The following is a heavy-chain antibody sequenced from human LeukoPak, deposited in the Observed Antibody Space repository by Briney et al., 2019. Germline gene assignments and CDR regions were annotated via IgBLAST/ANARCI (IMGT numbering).Heavy chain of an antibody. CDR1: GFTFSSYA. J-gene: IGHJ4*02. V-gene: IGHV3-23*01. D-gene: IGHD3-10*01. CDR2: ISGSGGST. CDR3: ARDRLLWFGELFRQNYFDY. Sequence: GGSLRLSCAASGFTFSSYAMSWVRQAPGKGLEWVSAISGSGGSTYYADSVKGRFTISRDNAKNSLYLQMNSLRAEDTAVYYCARDRLLWFGELFRQNYFDYWGQGTLVTVSS.